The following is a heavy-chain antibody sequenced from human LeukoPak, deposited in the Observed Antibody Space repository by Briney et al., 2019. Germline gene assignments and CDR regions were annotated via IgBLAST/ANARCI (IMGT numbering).Heavy chain of an antibody. J-gene: IGHJ4*02. CDR1: GFTFSSYW. CDR2: IWYDGSNK. V-gene: IGHV3-33*08. D-gene: IGHD1-26*01. CDR3: ARDVGKYYFDY. Sequence: GGSLRLSCAASGFTFSSYWMHWVRQAPGKGLEWVAVIWYDGSNKYYADSVKGRFTISRDNSKNTLYLQMNSLRAEDTAVYYCARDVGKYYFDYWGQETLVTVSS.